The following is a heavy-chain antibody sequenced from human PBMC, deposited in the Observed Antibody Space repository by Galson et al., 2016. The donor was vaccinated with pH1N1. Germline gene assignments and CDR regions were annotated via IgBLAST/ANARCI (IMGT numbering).Heavy chain of an antibody. CDR1: GDSITSYY. CDR3: ARHAWDYGDYVGGEYDS. CDR2: IYKSVTT. D-gene: IGHD4-17*01. Sequence: SETLSLTCTVSGDSITSYYWNWIRQPPGKGLEWIGFIYKSVTTHYNPPLKRRVTISVDTSKNQFSLKLSSVTATDTAVYYCARHAWDYGDYVGGEYDSWGQGTLVTVSP. J-gene: IGHJ4*02. V-gene: IGHV4-59*08.